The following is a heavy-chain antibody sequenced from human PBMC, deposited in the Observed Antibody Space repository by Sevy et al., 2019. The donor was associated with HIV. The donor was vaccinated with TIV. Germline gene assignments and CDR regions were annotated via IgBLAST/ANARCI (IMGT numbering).Heavy chain of an antibody. CDR1: GFNFDDYV. CDR3: ARDRRNYGGQYFDY. J-gene: IGHJ4*02. Sequence: GGSLRLSCAGSGFNFDDYVMSWVRQAPGKGLEWVSYMSSGTSYTNYADSVKGRFTISRDNAKNSLYLQMNSLRAEDTAVYYCARDRRNYGGQYFDYWGQGTLVTVSS. CDR2: MSSGTSYT. D-gene: IGHD1-7*01. V-gene: IGHV3-11*06.